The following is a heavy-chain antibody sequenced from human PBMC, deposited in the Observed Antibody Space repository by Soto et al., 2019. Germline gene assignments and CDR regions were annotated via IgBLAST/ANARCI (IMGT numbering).Heavy chain of an antibody. CDR3: AKVKGVTMDAFDI. V-gene: IGHV3-23*01. Sequence: LRLSCAASGFTFSSYAMSWVRQAPGKGLEWVSAISGSGGSTYYADSVKGRFTISRDNSKNTLYLQMNSLRAEDTAVYYCAKVKGVTMDAFDIWGQGTMVTVSS. J-gene: IGHJ3*02. CDR2: ISGSGGST. D-gene: IGHD4-17*01. CDR1: GFTFSSYA.